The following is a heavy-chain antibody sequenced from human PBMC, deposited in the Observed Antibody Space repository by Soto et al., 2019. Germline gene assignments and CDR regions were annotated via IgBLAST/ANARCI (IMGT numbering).Heavy chain of an antibody. D-gene: IGHD4-17*01. CDR3: ARLLTTVIDVPYYFDY. CDR2: IYPGDSDT. Sequence: GESLKISCKGSGYSFTSYWIGWVRQMPGKGLEWMGIIYPGDSDTRYSPSFQGQVTISADKSISTAYLQWSSLKASDTAMYYCARLLTTVIDVPYYFDYWGQGTLVTVSS. V-gene: IGHV5-51*01. CDR1: GYSFTSYW. J-gene: IGHJ4*02.